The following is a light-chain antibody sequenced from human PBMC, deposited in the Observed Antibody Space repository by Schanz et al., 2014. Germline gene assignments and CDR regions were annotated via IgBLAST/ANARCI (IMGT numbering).Light chain of an antibody. J-gene: IGLJ3*02. V-gene: IGLV2-14*03. Sequence: HSALTQPASVSGSPGQSITISCTGTSSDVGGYNYVSWHQQHPGKAPKLMIYDVSNRPSGVSNRFSGSKSGNTASLTISGLQAEDEADYYCSSYTSSSTWVFGGGTKLTVL. CDR2: DVS. CDR3: SSYTSSSTWV. CDR1: SSDVGGYNY.